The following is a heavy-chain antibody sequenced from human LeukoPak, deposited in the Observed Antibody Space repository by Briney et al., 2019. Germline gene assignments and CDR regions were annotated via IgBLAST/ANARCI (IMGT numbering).Heavy chain of an antibody. V-gene: IGHV3-11*04. D-gene: IGHD3-10*01. CDR2: ISSSGSTI. Sequence: PGGSLRLSCAASGFTFSDYYMSWIRQAPGKGLEWVSYISSSGSTIYYADSVKGRFSISRDNSKNTLYLQMNRLRADDTAVYYCARDRSQEFDPWGQGTLVAVSS. CDR1: GFTFSDYY. CDR3: ARDRSQEFDP. J-gene: IGHJ5*02.